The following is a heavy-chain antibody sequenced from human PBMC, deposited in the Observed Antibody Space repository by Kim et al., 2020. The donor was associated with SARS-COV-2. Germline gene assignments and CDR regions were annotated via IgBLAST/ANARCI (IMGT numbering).Heavy chain of an antibody. CDR3: VREARYSRLSSGDYYDY. V-gene: IGHV3-21*03. J-gene: IGHJ4*02. D-gene: IGHD6-19*01. Sequence: AGSLRLSCEASGFIFGRYTMNWVRQAPGKGLEWVSSLSSNSAYVYYADSLAGRLSISRDNARDTLFLQMDRLRAEDTGVYYCVREARYSRLSSGDYYDYWGKGTLVTVSS. CDR2: LSSNSAYV. CDR1: GFIFGRYT.